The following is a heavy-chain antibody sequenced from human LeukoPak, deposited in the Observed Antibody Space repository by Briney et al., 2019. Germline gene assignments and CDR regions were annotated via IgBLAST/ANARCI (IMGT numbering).Heavy chain of an antibody. CDR1: GGSISSYY. CDR3: ARLREDIVVVPAAPYFDY. V-gene: IGHV4-4*09. J-gene: IGHJ4*02. CDR2: IYTSGST. D-gene: IGHD2-2*01. Sequence: VKPSETLSLTCTVSGGSISSYYWSWIRQPPGKGLEWIGYIYTSGSTNYNPSLKSRVTISVDTSKNQFSLKLSSVTAADTAAYYCARLREDIVVVPAAPYFDYWGQGTLVTVSS.